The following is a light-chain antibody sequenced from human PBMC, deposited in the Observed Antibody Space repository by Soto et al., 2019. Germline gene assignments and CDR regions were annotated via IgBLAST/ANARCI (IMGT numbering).Light chain of an antibody. CDR2: GAS. Sequence: DIQITQSPSSVSASVGDRVTVTCRASQNVSTWLTWYQQTPGKAPNLLIYGASTLQRGVPSRFGGSGSGTEFTLTISSLQPDDFAIYYCQQYNSYSWTFGQGTKVDIK. V-gene: IGKV1-5*01. J-gene: IGKJ1*01. CDR3: QQYNSYSWT. CDR1: QNVSTW.